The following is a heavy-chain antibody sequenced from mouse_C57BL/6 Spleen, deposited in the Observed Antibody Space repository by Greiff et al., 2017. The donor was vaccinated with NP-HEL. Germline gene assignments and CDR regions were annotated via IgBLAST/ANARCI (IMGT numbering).Heavy chain of an antibody. D-gene: IGHD2-5*01. J-gene: IGHJ2*01. CDR1: GYTFTDYY. V-gene: IGHV1-26*01. Sequence: VQLKQSGPELVKPGASVKISCKASGYTFTDYYMNWVKQSHGKSLEWIGDINPNNGGTSYNQKFKGKATLTVDKSSSTAYMELRSLTSEDSAVYYCARHYSKAVYFDYWGQGTTLTVSS. CDR3: ARHYSKAVYFDY. CDR2: INPNNGGT.